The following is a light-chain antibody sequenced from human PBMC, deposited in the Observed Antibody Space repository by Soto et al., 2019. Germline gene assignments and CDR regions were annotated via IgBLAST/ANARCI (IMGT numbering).Light chain of an antibody. CDR3: QQYNKWPPVT. CDR1: QRVSSN. J-gene: IGKJ5*01. Sequence: EIVMTQSPATLSVSPGERVTLSCRASQRVSSNLAWYQQKSGQAPRLLIYGASTRATGIPARFSGSGSGTEFTLTISSLQSEDFAIYYCQQYNKWPPVTFGQGTRLEIK. V-gene: IGKV3-15*01. CDR2: GAS.